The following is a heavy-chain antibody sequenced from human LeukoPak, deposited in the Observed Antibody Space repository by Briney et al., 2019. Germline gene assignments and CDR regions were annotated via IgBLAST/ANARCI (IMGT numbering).Heavy chain of an antibody. D-gene: IGHD3-22*01. CDR1: GGSINSGSYY. CDR3: ARSRDYYDSSGYPFDY. Sequence: PSETLSLTCTVSGGSINSGSYYWGWVRQPPGKGLEWIGSIYYTGSAYYNPSLKSRVTISVDTSKNQFSLRLSSVTAADTTVYYCARSRDYYDSSGYPFDYWGQGTLVTVSS. J-gene: IGHJ4*02. CDR2: IYYTGSA. V-gene: IGHV4-39*01.